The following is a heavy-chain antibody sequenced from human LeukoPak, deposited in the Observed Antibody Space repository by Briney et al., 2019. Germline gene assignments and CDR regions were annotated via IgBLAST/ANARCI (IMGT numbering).Heavy chain of an antibody. CDR3: ARGGSSWYSDWFDP. J-gene: IGHJ5*02. Sequence: GGSLRLSCAASGFTFSSYAMSWVRQAPGKGLDWVSAISGSSGSTYYADSVKGRFTISRDNSKNTLYLQMNSLRAEDTAVYYCARGGSSWYSDWFDPWGQGTLVTVSS. D-gene: IGHD6-13*01. CDR2: ISGSSGST. CDR1: GFTFSSYA. V-gene: IGHV3-23*01.